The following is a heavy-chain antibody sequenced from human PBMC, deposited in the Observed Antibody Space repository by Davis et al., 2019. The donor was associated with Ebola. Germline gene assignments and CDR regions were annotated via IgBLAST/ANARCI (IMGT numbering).Heavy chain of an antibody. CDR3: ASLRRTITGMDDGFDI. V-gene: IGHV5-51*01. J-gene: IGHJ3*02. CDR1: GYRFTSYW. CDR2: IYTGDSDT. Sequence: GESLKISCKGSGYRFTSYWIGWVRQMPGKGLDWMGIIYTGDSDTRYSPSFRGQVTISADKSMKTAFLQWSSLKASDSGMYYCASLRRTITGMDDGFDIWGQGTMVTVSS. D-gene: IGHD2-8*02.